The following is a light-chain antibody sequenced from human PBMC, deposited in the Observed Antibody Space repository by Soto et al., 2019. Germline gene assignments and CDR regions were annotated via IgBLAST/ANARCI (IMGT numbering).Light chain of an antibody. J-gene: IGKJ4*01. Sequence: DIVMTQSPDSLAVSLGERATINCKSSQTVLYSSNNKNYLAWYQQKPGQPPKLLIYWVSTRESGVPDRFSGSGSGTDFTLTISSLQAEDVAVYYCQHYYTTPLTFGGGTKVEIK. V-gene: IGKV4-1*01. CDR1: QTVLYSSNNKNY. CDR3: QHYYTTPLT. CDR2: WVS.